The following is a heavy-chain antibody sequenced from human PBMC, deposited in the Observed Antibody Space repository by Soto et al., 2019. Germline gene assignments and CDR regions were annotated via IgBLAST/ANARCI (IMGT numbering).Heavy chain of an antibody. J-gene: IGHJ4*02. CDR3: ARDQDSSGYYLFDY. V-gene: IGHV3-30-3*01. D-gene: IGHD3-22*01. CDR1: GFTFGSYA. Sequence: GGSLRLSCAASGFTFGSYAMHWVRQAPGKGLEWVAVISYDGSNKYYADSVKGRFTISRDNSKNTLYLQMNSLRAEDTAVYYCARDQDSSGYYLFDYWGQGTLVTVSS. CDR2: ISYDGSNK.